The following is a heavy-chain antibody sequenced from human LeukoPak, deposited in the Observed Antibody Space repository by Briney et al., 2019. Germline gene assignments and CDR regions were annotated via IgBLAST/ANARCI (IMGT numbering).Heavy chain of an antibody. CDR1: GYTFTSYG. J-gene: IGHJ6*02. V-gene: IGHV1-18*01. CDR2: ISVYNDNT. Sequence: EASVKVSCKASGYTFTSYGISWVRQAPGQGLEWMGWISVYNDNTYYTQKLQGRVTMTTDTSTSTAYMELGSLISDDTAVYYCARGVSSWYYGMDVWGQGTTVIVSS. D-gene: IGHD6-13*01. CDR3: ARGVSSWYYGMDV.